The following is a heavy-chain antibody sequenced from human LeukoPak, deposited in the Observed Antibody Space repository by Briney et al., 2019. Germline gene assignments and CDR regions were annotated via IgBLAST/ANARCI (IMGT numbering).Heavy chain of an antibody. CDR1: GGSIRPYY. D-gene: IGHD2-15*01. CDR3: ARLGFCRGDNCLDDY. CDR2: IFHTGGT. Sequence: SETLSLTCTVSGGSIRPYYWSWMRQPPGKGPEYVGYIFHTGGTNYSPSLGSRVTVSLDTSKNQFSLKLSSVTAADTAVYYCARLGFCRGDNCLDDYWGQGTLVTVSS. J-gene: IGHJ4*02. V-gene: IGHV4-59*08.